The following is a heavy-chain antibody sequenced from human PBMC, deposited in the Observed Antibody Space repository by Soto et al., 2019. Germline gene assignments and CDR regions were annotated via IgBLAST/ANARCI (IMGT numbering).Heavy chain of an antibody. Sequence: VQVVASGGGLVQPSRSLRLSCAVSGFRFEQYVMHWVRQGPGKGLECVSTVSPTGDTVAYADSVEGRFTVSRDNAKNSLYLQMNSLKGDDTAFYYCLKDAPNGSFDDWGQGTLVTVSS. CDR1: GFRFEQYV. V-gene: IGHV3-9*01. CDR2: VSPTGDTV. CDR3: LKDAPNGSFDD. J-gene: IGHJ4*02. D-gene: IGHD3-10*01.